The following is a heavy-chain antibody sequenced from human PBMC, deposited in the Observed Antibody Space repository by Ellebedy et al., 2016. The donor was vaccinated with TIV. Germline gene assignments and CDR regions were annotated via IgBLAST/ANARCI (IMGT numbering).Heavy chain of an antibody. D-gene: IGHD2-21*01. V-gene: IGHV4-59*01. CDR1: SGSISGYY. CDR2: IQYSGNH. J-gene: IGHJ6*02. CDR3: ASTKMWGGFRYSFYGMDV. Sequence: MPSETLSLTCTVSSGSISGYYWSWIRQPPGKGLEWIGYIQYSGNHDYNPSLKSRVTISLDTSKNQFSLKLRSVTAADTAVYYCASTKMWGGFRYSFYGMDVWGQGTTVTVSS.